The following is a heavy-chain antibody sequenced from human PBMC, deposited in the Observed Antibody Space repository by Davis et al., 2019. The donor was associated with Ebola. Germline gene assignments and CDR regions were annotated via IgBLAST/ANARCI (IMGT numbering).Heavy chain of an antibody. CDR2: ISSSSSYI. V-gene: IGHV3-21*04. D-gene: IGHD1-7*01. CDR1: GFTFSSYS. Sequence: GGSLRLSCVVSGFTFSSYSMNWVRQAPGKGLEWVSSISSSSSYIYYADSVKGRFTISRDNVKNSVFLQMSNLRVEDTALYFCARSETTSSLDYWGQGALVTVSS. CDR3: ARSETTSSLDY. J-gene: IGHJ4*02.